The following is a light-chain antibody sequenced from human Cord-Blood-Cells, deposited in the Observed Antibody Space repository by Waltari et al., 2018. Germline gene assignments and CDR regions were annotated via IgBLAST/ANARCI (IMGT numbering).Light chain of an antibody. CDR3: SSYTSSSTRV. CDR1: SSDVGSYNL. CDR2: EGS. V-gene: IGLV2-14*02. J-gene: IGLJ3*02. Sequence: QSALTQPASVSGSPGQSITISCTGTSSDVGSYNLVSWYQQQQGKAPKLMIYEGSNRPSGVSNRFSGSKSGNTASLTISGLQAEDEADYYCSSYTSSSTRVFGGGTKLTVL.